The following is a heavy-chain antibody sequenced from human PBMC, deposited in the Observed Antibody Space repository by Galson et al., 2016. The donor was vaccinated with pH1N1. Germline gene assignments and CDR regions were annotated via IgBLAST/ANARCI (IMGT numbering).Heavy chain of an antibody. CDR1: GFTFSSYG. CDR3: SREGYSGNYRLYYFDY. D-gene: IGHD1-26*01. Sequence: SLRLSCAASGFTFSSYGMHWVRQAPGKGLEWLAVISYDGSMKYYADSVKGRFLISRDNSRNTVYVQMNSLRTDDTAVYYFSREGYSGNYRLYYFDYWGQGTRVTVSS. V-gene: IGHV3-30*03. J-gene: IGHJ4*02. CDR2: ISYDGSMK.